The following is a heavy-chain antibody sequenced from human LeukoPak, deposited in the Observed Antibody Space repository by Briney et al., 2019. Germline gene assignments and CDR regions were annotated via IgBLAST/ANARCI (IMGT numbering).Heavy chain of an antibody. Sequence: SETLSLTRAVSGGSFSGYYWSWIRQPPGKGLEWIGEINHSGSTNYNPSLKSRVTISVDTSKNQFSLKLSSVTAAETAVYYCARARDYFTYYYYYYMDVWGKGKTVTVSS. D-gene: IGHD2/OR15-2a*01. CDR2: INHSGST. V-gene: IGHV4-34*01. CDR3: ARARDYFTYYYYYYMDV. CDR1: GGSFSGYY. J-gene: IGHJ6*03.